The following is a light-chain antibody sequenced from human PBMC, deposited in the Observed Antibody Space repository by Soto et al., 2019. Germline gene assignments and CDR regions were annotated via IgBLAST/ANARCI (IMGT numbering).Light chain of an antibody. Sequence: DIVMTQSPAALSVSPGERATLSCRASQSVGSSVAWYHQKPGQAPRFLMYGASTRVGGVPARFSGSGSGTEFSLTISSLQSEDFAVYYCQHYNTWPPGTFGQGTKLEIK. J-gene: IGKJ2*02. V-gene: IGKV3-15*01. CDR1: QSVGSS. CDR3: QHYNTWPPGT. CDR2: GAS.